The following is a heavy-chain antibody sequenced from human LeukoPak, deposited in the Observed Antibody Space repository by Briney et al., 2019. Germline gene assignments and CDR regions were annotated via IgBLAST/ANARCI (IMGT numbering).Heavy chain of an antibody. CDR3: ARDYWDYYDSSGYYYGGPFDY. V-gene: IGHV4-39*07. J-gene: IGHJ4*02. D-gene: IGHD3-22*01. Sequence: SETLSLTCTVSGGSISSSSYYWGWIRQPPGKGLEWIGSIYHRGSTYYNPSLKSRVTISVDTSKNQFSLELSSVTAADTAVYYCARDYWDYYDSSGYYYGGPFDYWGQGTLVTVSS. CDR2: IYHRGST. CDR1: GGSISSSSYY.